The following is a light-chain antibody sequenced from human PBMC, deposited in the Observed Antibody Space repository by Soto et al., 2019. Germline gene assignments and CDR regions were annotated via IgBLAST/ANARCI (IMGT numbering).Light chain of an antibody. J-gene: IGLJ1*01. CDR2: EVT. CDR3: SSYTSSSTRV. CDR1: SSDVGGYNS. V-gene: IGLV2-14*01. Sequence: QSVLTQPASVSGSPGQSITISCTGTSSDVGGYNSVSWYQQHPGKAPKLVIYEVTNRPSGISNRFSGSKSGNTASLTISGLQAEDEADYYCSSYTSSSTRVFGTRTKVTVL.